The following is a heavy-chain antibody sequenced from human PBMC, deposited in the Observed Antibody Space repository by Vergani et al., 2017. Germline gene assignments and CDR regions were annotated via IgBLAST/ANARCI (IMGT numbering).Heavy chain of an antibody. J-gene: IGHJ3*02. CDR2: IYYSGST. CDR1: GGSISSGGYY. Sequence: QVQLQESGPGLVKPSQTLSLTCTVSGGSISSGGYYWSWIRQHPGKGLEWIGYIYYSGSTYYNPSLKSRVTISVDTSKNRFSLKLSSVTAADTAVYYCAGDHRPGGSGSYSAFDIWGQGTMVTVSS. CDR3: AGDHRPGGSGSYSAFDI. D-gene: IGHD3-10*01. V-gene: IGHV4-31*03.